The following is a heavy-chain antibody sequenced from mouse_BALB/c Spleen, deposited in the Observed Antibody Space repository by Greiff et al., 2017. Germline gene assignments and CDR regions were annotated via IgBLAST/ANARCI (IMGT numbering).Heavy chain of an antibody. CDR2: ILPGSGST. D-gene: IGHD2-14*01. J-gene: IGHJ3*01. CDR3: APAYYRYGFAY. CDR1: GYTFSSYW. V-gene: IGHV1-9*01. Sequence: VQLQQSGAELMKPGASVKISCKATGYTFSSYWIEWVKQRPGHGLEWIGEILPGSGSTNYNEKFKGKATFTADTSSNTAYMQLSSLTSEDSAVYYCAPAYYRYGFAYWGQGTLVTVSA.